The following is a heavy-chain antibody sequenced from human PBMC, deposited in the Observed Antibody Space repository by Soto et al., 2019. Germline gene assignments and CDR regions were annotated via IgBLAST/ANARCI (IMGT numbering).Heavy chain of an antibody. V-gene: IGHV1-69*01. CDR2: IIPIFGTA. D-gene: IGHD5-12*01. J-gene: IGHJ6*02. CDR1: GFTFSSYA. Sequence: QVQLVESGGGVVQPGRSLRLSCAASGFTFSSYAISWVRQAPGQGLEWMGGIIPIFGTANYAQKFQGRVTITADESTSTAYMELSSLRSEDTAVYYCARGGGSQRASYYYGMDVWGQGTTVTVSS. CDR3: ARGGGSQRASYYYGMDV.